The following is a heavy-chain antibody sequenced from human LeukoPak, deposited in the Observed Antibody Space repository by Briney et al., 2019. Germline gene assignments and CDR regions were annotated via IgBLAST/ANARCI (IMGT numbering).Heavy chain of an antibody. CDR1: GGTFSSYA. J-gene: IGHJ4*02. D-gene: IGHD5-18*01. Sequence: ASVKVSCKASGGTFSSYAISWVRQAPGQGLEWMGGIIPIFGTANYAQKFQGRVTITADESTSTAYMELSSLRSEDTAVYYCARGIQLWLIDYWGQGTLGTVSS. CDR3: ARGIQLWLIDY. V-gene: IGHV1-69*13. CDR2: IIPIFGTA.